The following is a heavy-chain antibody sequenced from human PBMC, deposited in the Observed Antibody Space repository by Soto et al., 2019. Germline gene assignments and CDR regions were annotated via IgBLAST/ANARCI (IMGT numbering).Heavy chain of an antibody. D-gene: IGHD3-3*01. CDR2: ISYDGSNK. CDR3: ARDLGVESFSCLEGHWFDP. V-gene: IGHV3-30-3*01. Sequence: QVQLVESGGGVVQPGRSLRLSCAASGFTFSSYAMHWVRQAPGKGLEWVAVISYDGSNKYYADSVKGRFTISRDNSKNTLYLQMNSLRAEDTAVYYCARDLGVESFSCLEGHWFDPWGQGTLVTVSS. J-gene: IGHJ5*02. CDR1: GFTFSSYA.